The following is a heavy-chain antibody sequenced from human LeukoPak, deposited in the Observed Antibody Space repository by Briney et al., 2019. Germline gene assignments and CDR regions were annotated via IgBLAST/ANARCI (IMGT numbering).Heavy chain of an antibody. Sequence: GGSLRLSCAASGFTFSDYWMTWVRQVPGKGREWVANVGRDGSEKNYVDSVEGRFTTSRDNAKKSLDLEMNSLRVEDTALYYCAKVGTWELQRVFENWGQGTLVTVSS. CDR3: AKVGTWELQRVFEN. D-gene: IGHD1-26*01. V-gene: IGHV3-7*01. J-gene: IGHJ4*02. CDR1: GFTFSDYW. CDR2: VGRDGSEK.